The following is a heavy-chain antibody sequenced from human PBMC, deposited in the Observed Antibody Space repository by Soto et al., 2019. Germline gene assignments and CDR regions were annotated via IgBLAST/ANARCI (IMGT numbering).Heavy chain of an antibody. V-gene: IGHV4-4*07. Sequence: ETLSLTCTVSGGSISSYYWSWIRQPAGKGLEWIGRIYTSGSTNYNPSLKSRVTMSVDTSKNQFSLKLSSVTAADTAVYYCARDSPQDIAARRGNYYYGMDVWGQGTTVTVSS. D-gene: IGHD6-6*01. CDR1: GGSISSYY. CDR3: ARDSPQDIAARRGNYYYGMDV. CDR2: IYTSGST. J-gene: IGHJ6*02.